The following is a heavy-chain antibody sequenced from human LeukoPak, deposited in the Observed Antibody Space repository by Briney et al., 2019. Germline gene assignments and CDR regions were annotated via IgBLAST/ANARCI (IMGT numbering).Heavy chain of an antibody. Sequence: ASVKVSCKASGYTFTGYYMHWVRQAPGQGLGWMGWINPNSGGTNYAQKFQGRVTMTRDTSISTAYMELSRLRSDDTAVYYCASSSGVEPAGGPNDAFDIWGQGTMVTVSS. CDR1: GYTFTGYY. D-gene: IGHD2-2*01. J-gene: IGHJ3*02. CDR3: ASSSGVEPAGGPNDAFDI. CDR2: INPNSGGT. V-gene: IGHV1-2*02.